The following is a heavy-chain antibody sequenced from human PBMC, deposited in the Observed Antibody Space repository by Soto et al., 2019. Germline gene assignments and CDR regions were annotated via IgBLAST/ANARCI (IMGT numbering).Heavy chain of an antibody. CDR3: AGVCGYSFMACDY. CDR2: IIPIFGTA. J-gene: IGHJ4*02. CDR1: GGTFSSYA. D-gene: IGHD5-18*01. V-gene: IGHV1-69*13. Sequence: GASVKVSCKASGGTFSSYAISWVRQAPGQGLEWMGGIIPIFGTANYAQKFQGRVTITADESTSTAYMELSSLRSEDTAVYYCAGVCGYSFMACDYWGQGTLVTVSS.